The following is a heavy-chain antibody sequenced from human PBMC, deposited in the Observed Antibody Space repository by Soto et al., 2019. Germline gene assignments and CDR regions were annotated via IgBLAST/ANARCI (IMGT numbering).Heavy chain of an antibody. Sequence: EVQLVETGGGLIQPGGSLRLSCAASGFTVSNNFMIRVRQAPGKGLEWVSLIDSDGSTHYADSVRGRFTLSRDNSKNTLYLQMNSLRAEDTAVYYCARDGNGQSGSPHWGQGTLVTVSS. CDR1: GFTVSNNF. V-gene: IGHV3-53*02. D-gene: IGHD1-26*01. CDR2: IDSDGST. CDR3: ARDGNGQSGSPH. J-gene: IGHJ4*02.